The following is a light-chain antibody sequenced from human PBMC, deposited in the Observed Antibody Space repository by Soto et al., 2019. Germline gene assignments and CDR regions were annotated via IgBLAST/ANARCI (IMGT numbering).Light chain of an antibody. J-gene: IGKJ1*01. CDR3: QQYYSYPRT. CDR2: AAS. V-gene: IGKV1-8*01. CDR1: QDISNY. Sequence: IQMTQSPSSLSSSLVDRVIIPFQASQDISNYLNWYQQKPGKAPKLLIYAASTLQSGVPSRFSGSGSGTDFTLTISCLQSEDFATYYCQQYYSYPRTFGQGTKVDIK.